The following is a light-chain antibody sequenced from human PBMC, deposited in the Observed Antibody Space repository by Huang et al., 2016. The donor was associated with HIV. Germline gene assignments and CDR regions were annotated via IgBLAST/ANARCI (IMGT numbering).Light chain of an antibody. CDR1: QSSSNY. Sequence: DIQMTQSPSSLSASVGDRVTITCRARQSSSNYLNWYQQKPGKAPKLLIYAASSLQSGVPSSFSGSGSGTDFTLTISSLQPEDSAAYYCQQSYSPRTFGPGTKVDIK. CDR3: QQSYSPRT. V-gene: IGKV1-39*01. J-gene: IGKJ3*01. CDR2: AAS.